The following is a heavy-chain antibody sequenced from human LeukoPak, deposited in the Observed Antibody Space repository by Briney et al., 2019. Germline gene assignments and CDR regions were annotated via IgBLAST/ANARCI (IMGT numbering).Heavy chain of an antibody. CDR1: GGSVSSGSYY. CDR2: IYYSGST. D-gene: IGHD6-19*01. V-gene: IGHV4-61*01. CDR3: ASRLSSGWYGGHDY. Sequence: PSETQSLTCTVSGGSVSSGSYYWSWIRQPPGKGLEWIGYIYYSGSTNYNPSLKSRVTISVDTSKNQFSLKLSSVTAADTAVYYCASRLSSGWYGGHDYWGQGTLVTVSS. J-gene: IGHJ4*02.